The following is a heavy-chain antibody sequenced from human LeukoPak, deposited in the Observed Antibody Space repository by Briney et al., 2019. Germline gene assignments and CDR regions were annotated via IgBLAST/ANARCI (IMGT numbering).Heavy chain of an antibody. Sequence: GGSLRLSCAASGFTVSSNYMSWVRQAPGKGLEWVSVIYGGGSTYYADSVKGRFTISRDNSKNTLYLQMNSLRAEDTAVYYCARDDYDILTGQSWFDPWGQGTLVTVSS. CDR3: ARDDYDILTGQSWFDP. V-gene: IGHV3-53*01. CDR1: GFTVSSNY. CDR2: IYGGGST. D-gene: IGHD3-9*01. J-gene: IGHJ5*02.